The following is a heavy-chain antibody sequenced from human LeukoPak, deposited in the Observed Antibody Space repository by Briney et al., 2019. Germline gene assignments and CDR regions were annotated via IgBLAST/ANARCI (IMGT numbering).Heavy chain of an antibody. D-gene: IGHD2-15*01. CDR3: ARDGSSFDY. V-gene: IGHV3-7*01. CDR2: IKGDGSEI. Sequence: PGGSLRLSCAASGFTFSSFWMSWVRHAPGKGLEWVANIKGDGSEIYYVDSVKGRFSISRDNAKNSLYLQMSGLRAEDTAVYYCARDGSSFDYWGQGALVTVSS. J-gene: IGHJ4*02. CDR1: GFTFSSFW.